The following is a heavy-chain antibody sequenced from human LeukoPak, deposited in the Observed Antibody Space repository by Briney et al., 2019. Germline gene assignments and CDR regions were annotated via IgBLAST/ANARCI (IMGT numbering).Heavy chain of an antibody. Sequence: KPSETLSLTCAVYGGSFSGYYWSWIRQPPGKGLEWIGEINHSGSTNYNPSLKSRVTISVDTSKNQFSLKLSSVTAADTAVYYCARHGPGVVTGFDYWGQGTLVTVSS. CDR2: INHSGST. V-gene: IGHV4-34*01. CDR3: ARHGPGVVTGFDY. CDR1: GGSFSGYY. J-gene: IGHJ4*02. D-gene: IGHD4-23*01.